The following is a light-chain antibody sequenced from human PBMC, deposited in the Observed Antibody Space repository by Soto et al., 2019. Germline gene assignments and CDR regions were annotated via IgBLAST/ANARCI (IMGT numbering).Light chain of an antibody. CDR3: QQYGSSRLT. CDR2: GAS. J-gene: IGKJ4*01. Sequence: ENVLTQSVGTLSLSPMERDTLSCRASQSVSSSFLTWYQQKPGQAPRLLIYGASSRATGIPDRFSGSGSGTDFTLTISRLEPEDFAVYYCQQYGSSRLTFGGGSKVDI. CDR1: QSVSSSF. V-gene: IGKV3-20*01.